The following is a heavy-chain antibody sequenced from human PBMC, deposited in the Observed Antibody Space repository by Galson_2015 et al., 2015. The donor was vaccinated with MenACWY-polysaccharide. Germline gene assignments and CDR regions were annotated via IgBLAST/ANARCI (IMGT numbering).Heavy chain of an antibody. CDR1: GFTFSTYG. Sequence: SLRLSCAGSGFTFSTYGMNWVRQAPGKGLEWVALIRHDGSKKYYADSVKGRFTVARDIAKNTLYLQMNALRAEDTAVYYCVKDSDYYGMDVWGQGTTVTVSS. V-gene: IGHV3-30*02. J-gene: IGHJ6*02. CDR2: IRHDGSKK. D-gene: IGHD3-10*01. CDR3: VKDSDYYGMDV.